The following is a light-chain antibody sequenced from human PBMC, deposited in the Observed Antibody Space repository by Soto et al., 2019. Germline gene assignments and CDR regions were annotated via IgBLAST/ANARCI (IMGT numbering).Light chain of an antibody. CDR2: EVS. Sequence: QSVLTQPASVSGSPGQSITISCTGTSSDVGSYNLVSWYQQHPGKAPKFMIYEVSKRPSGVSNRFSGSKSGNTASLTISGLQAEDEADYYCCSYAGSSNVVFGGGTKVTVL. CDR3: CSYAGSSNVV. J-gene: IGLJ2*01. V-gene: IGLV2-23*02. CDR1: SSDVGSYNL.